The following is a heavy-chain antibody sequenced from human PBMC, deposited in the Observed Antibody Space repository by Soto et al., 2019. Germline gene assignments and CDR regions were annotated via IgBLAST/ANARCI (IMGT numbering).Heavy chain of an antibody. J-gene: IGHJ4*02. CDR3: ALALGPTTGLDY. CDR2: IYNSGTT. Sequence: QVQLQESGPGLVKPSQTLSLTCSVSGASTVSHYHWTWIRQPPGKGLEWMGYIYNSGTTFYNPSPTSRLSISMDTSGNQFSLELMSVTAAYTAVYYCALALGPTTGLDYWGQGTLVTVSS. CDR1: GASTVSHYH. D-gene: IGHD1-26*01. V-gene: IGHV4-31*02.